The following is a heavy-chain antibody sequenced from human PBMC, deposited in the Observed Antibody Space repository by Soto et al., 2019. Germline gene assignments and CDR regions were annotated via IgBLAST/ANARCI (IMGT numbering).Heavy chain of an antibody. CDR1: GGSVSSSSYY. D-gene: IGHD2-2*01. V-gene: IGHV4-39*01. CDR2: IYFSGST. J-gene: IGHJ4*02. CDR3: ARHDTEVYCSSNSCYDY. Sequence: SETLSLTCAVSGGSVSSSSYYWGWIRQPPGKGLEWIGSIYFSGSTYYNPSLKSRVTISVDASKNQFSLKLSSVTAADTAVYYCARHDTEVYCSSNSCYDYWGQGTLVTVSS.